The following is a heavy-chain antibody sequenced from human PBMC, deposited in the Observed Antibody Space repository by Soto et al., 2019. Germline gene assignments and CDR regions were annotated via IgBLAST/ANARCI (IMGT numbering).Heavy chain of an antibody. V-gene: IGHV3-21*06. CDR3: AREGVHNYNEYYFDY. Sequence: EVQLVESGGGLVNPGGSLRLSCAASGFTFSYYTVHWVRRAPGKGLEWVSSISGIRDYTRYADSVKGRFTISRDNAKTSLYLQMNSLTAEDTAVYYCAREGVHNYNEYYFDYWGQGTLVTVSS. J-gene: IGHJ4*02. CDR1: GFTFSYYT. D-gene: IGHD3-22*01. CDR2: ISGIRDYT.